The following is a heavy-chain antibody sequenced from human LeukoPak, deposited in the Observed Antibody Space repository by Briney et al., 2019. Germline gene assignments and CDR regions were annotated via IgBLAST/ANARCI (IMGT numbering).Heavy chain of an antibody. CDR3: ARILSSAWGELGY. Sequence: GGSLRLSCAASGFTFSSYWMHWVRQAPGKGLVWVSRINSDGSSTSYADSVKGRFTISRDNAKNTLYLQMNSLRADDTAMYYCARILSSAWGELGYWGQGALVTVSS. CDR2: INSDGSST. D-gene: IGHD6-19*01. CDR1: GFTFSSYW. J-gene: IGHJ4*02. V-gene: IGHV3-74*01.